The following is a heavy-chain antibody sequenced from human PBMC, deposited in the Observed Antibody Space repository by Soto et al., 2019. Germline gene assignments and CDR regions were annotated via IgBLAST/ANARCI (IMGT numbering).Heavy chain of an antibody. Sequence: GGSLRLSCAGSGFTFSSYGIHWVRQSPGKGLEWVALISYDGGNEKYTESVKDRFTISRDDSHNVAYLQMSSLRTEDTAMYYCAKDRYSGTYPTDFDYWGQGSLVTVSS. CDR2: ISYDGGNE. D-gene: IGHD1-26*01. CDR1: GFTFSSYG. J-gene: IGHJ4*02. V-gene: IGHV3-30*18. CDR3: AKDRYSGTYPTDFDY.